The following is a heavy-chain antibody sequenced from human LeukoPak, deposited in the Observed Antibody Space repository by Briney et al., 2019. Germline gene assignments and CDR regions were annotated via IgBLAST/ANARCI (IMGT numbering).Heavy chain of an antibody. Sequence: SETLSLTCTVSGGSISSSSYYWGWIRQPPGKGLEWIGSIYYSGSTYYNPSLKSRVTISVDTSKNQFSLKLSSVTAADTAVYYCARFGGSGSYFAYYFDYWGQGTLVTVSS. V-gene: IGHV4-39*01. J-gene: IGHJ4*02. D-gene: IGHD1-26*01. CDR1: GGSISSSSYY. CDR2: IYYSGST. CDR3: ARFGGSGSYFAYYFDY.